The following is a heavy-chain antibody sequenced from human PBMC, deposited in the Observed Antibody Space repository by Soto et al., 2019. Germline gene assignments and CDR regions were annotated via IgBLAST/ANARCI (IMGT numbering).Heavy chain of an antibody. J-gene: IGHJ6*02. CDR1: GFTFSSYG. CDR2: ISYDGSNK. V-gene: IGHV3-30*18. D-gene: IGHD4-17*01. Sequence: GSLRLSCAASGFTFSSYGMHWVRQAPGKGLEWVAVISYDGSNKYYADSVKGRFTISRDNSKNTLYLQMNSLRAEDTAVYYCAKAPDDYDGTSYYGMDVWGQGTTVTVSS. CDR3: AKAPDDYDGTSYYGMDV.